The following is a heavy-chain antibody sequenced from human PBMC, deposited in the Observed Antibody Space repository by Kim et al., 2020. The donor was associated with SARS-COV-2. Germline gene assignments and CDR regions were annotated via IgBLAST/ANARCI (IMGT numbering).Heavy chain of an antibody. J-gene: IGHJ4*02. CDR3: ARQGYYDILTGYYPYYFDY. D-gene: IGHD3-9*01. CDR1: GGSISSSSYY. CDR2: MYYSGST. V-gene: IGHV4-39*01. Sequence: SETLSLTCTVSGGSISSSSYYWGWIRQPPGKGLEWIGSMYYSGSTYYNPSLKSRVTISVDTSKNQFSLKLSSVTAADTAVYYCARQGYYDILTGYYPYYFDYWGQGTLVTVSS.